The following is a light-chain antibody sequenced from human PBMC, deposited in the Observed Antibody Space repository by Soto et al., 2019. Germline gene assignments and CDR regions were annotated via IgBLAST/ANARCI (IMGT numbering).Light chain of an antibody. J-gene: IGLJ3*02. Sequence: QSVLTQPPSASGSPGQSVTISCTGTSSDVGAYKYVSWYQQYPGKAPKLMIYEVTKRPSGVPDRFSGSKSGNTASLTVSGLQDEDEVDYYCTSYVGNDIWVFGGGTKVTVL. CDR1: SSDVGAYKY. V-gene: IGLV2-8*01. CDR3: TSYVGNDIWV. CDR2: EVT.